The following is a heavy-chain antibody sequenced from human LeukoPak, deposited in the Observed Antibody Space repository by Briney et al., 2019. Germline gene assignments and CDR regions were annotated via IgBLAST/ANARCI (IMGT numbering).Heavy chain of an antibody. J-gene: IGHJ4*02. CDR2: IYYSGSP. Sequence: EALSLTCTVSGGSISSYYWSWVRQPPGKGLEWMGYIYYSGSPNYNPSLQSRVTISVHTSKNQFSLKLSSVPAADTAVYYCARSRNTAMVTLDYWGQGTLVTVS. V-gene: IGHV4-59*08. CDR1: GGSISSYY. CDR3: ARSRNTAMVTLDY. D-gene: IGHD5-18*01.